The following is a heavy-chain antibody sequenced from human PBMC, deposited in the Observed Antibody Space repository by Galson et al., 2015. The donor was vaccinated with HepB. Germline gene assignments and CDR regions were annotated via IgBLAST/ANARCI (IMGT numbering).Heavy chain of an antibody. D-gene: IGHD4-23*01. Sequence: SLRLSCAASGFTFSSYSMNWVRQAPGKGLEWVSYISSSSSTIYYADSVKGRFTISRDNAKNSLYLQMNSLRAEDTAVYYCAREMRDYGGNSGVDYWGQGTLVTVSS. V-gene: IGHV3-48*04. J-gene: IGHJ4*02. CDR1: GFTFSSYS. CDR2: ISSSSSTI. CDR3: AREMRDYGGNSGVDY.